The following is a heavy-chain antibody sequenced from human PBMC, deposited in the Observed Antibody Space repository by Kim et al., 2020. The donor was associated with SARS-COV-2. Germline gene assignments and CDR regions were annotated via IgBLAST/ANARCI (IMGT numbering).Heavy chain of an antibody. D-gene: IGHD2-2*02. CDR3: ARGRLNPGYCSSTSCYSLDY. J-gene: IGHJ4*02. CDR1: GYTFTSYA. V-gene: IGHV1-3*01. CDR2: INAGNGNT. Sequence: ASVKVSCKASGYTFTSYAMHWVRQAPGQRLEWMGWINAGNGNTKYSQKFQGRVTITRDTSASTAYMELSSLRSEDTAVYYCARGRLNPGYCSSTSCYSLDYWGQGTLVTVSS.